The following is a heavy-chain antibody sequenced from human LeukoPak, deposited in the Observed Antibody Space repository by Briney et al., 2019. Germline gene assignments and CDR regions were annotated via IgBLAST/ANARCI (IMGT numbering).Heavy chain of an antibody. CDR2: IYYSGRT. CDR1: GGSISSYY. V-gene: IGHV4-59*01. D-gene: IGHD1-26*01. Sequence: SETLSLTCSVSGGSISSYYWSWIRQPPGRGLEWIGYIYYSGRTSYNPSLKSRVTISVDTSKNQFSLRLSSVTAADTAVYYCARDRGSGSYYKRFDYWGQGTLVTVSS. CDR3: ARDRGSGSYYKRFDY. J-gene: IGHJ4*02.